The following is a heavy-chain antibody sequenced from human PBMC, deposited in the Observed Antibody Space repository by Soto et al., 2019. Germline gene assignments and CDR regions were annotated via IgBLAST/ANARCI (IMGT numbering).Heavy chain of an antibody. CDR1: GFTFNNAW. J-gene: IGHJ4*02. D-gene: IGHD2-2*01. V-gene: IGHV3-15*07. CDR2: IRSKTDGGTS. CDR3: IVENYYFAH. Sequence: GGSLRLSCAASGFTFNNAWMNWVRQAPGKGLEWVGLIRSKTDGGTSDYAAPVKGRLTISRDDSKNTLYLQMNSLKSEDTAVYYCIVENYYFAHWGQGTLVTVSS.